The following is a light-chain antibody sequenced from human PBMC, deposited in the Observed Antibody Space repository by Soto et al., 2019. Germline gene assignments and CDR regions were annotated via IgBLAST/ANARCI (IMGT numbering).Light chain of an antibody. J-gene: IGKJ2*01. CDR1: RDIRDF. CDR2: DAS. V-gene: IGKV1-33*01. CDR3: QHYDNLPPYI. Sequence: EIQMTQSPSSLSVSVGDRVTITCQASRDIRDFLNWYQQKPGKAPKLLIFDASHLEEGFPPRFSGSGSGTDFTFSISSVQPEDVATYYCQHYDNLPPYIFGQGTKWDIK.